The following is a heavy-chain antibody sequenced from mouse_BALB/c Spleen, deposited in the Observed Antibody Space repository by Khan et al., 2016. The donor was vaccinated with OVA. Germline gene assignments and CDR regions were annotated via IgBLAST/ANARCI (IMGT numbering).Heavy chain of an antibody. CDR3: DRTPGYDGSNYFSY. Sequence: EVELVESGGGLVKPGGSLKFSCAASGFTFSNYGMSWVRQTPEKRLEWVATISSGGSYTYYPVSVKGRFTISRDNANNTLYLKMSSLRSEDPAMYYCDRTPGYDGSNYFSYWGQGTTLTVSS. CDR2: ISSGGSYT. J-gene: IGHJ2*01. V-gene: IGHV5-9-3*01. D-gene: IGHD2-2*01. CDR1: GFTFSNYG.